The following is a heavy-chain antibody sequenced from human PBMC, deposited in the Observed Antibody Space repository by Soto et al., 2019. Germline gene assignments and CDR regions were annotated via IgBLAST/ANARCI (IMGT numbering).Heavy chain of an antibody. CDR2: ISAYNGNT. CDR3: ARDASSGWQSYYYYGMDV. Sequence: ASVKVSCKASGCTFTSYGISWVRQAPGQGLEWMGWISAYNGNTNYAQKLQGRVTMTTDTSTSTAYMELRSLRSDDTAVYYCARDASSGWQSYYYYGMDVWGQGTTVTVSS. D-gene: IGHD6-19*01. CDR1: GCTFTSYG. J-gene: IGHJ6*02. V-gene: IGHV1-18*01.